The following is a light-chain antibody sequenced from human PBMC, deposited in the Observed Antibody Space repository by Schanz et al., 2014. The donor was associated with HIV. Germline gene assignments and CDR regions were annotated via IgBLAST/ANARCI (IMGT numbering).Light chain of an antibody. V-gene: IGLV2-11*01. CDR1: SSDVGSYDY. J-gene: IGLJ2*01. CDR3: QSYDNSLSGYVV. Sequence: QSALIQPPSVSGSPGQSVTISCTGTSSDVGSYDYVSWYQQHPGTVPKPLIYNVNTQPSRVPDRFSGSRSGTSASLAITGLQAEDEADYYCQSYDNSLSGYVVFGGGTKLTVL. CDR2: NVN.